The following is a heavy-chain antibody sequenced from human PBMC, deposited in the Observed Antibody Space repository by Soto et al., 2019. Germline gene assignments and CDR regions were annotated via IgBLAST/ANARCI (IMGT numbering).Heavy chain of an antibody. Sequence: EVQLVESGGGLIQPGGSLKLSCAASGFTVGNNYMSWVRQAPGKGLEWVSLIYSTGTTKYADSVKGRFTVSRDNAKNTLYQQMNSLRAEDTAVYYCAKDGRSSGSHYNSFGYWGQGTLVTVSS. J-gene: IGHJ4*02. CDR1: GFTVGNNY. V-gene: IGHV3-53*01. CDR3: AKDGRSSGSHYNSFGY. D-gene: IGHD3-10*01. CDR2: IYSTGTT.